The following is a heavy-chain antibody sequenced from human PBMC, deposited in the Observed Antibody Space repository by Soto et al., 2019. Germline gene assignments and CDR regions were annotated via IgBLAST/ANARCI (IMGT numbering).Heavy chain of an antibody. CDR1: GGSISSSSYY. CDR2: IYYSGST. V-gene: IGHV4-39*01. J-gene: IGHJ4*02. CDR3: ACLIVVVPAAQYFDY. Sequence: QLQLQESGPGLVKPSETLSLTCTVSGGSISSSSYYWGWIRQPPGKGLAGIGSIYYSGSTCYNPSLKSRVTISVDTSQSPFSLTLSSVPAADTAVYYCACLIVVVPAAQYFDYWGQGALVTVSS. D-gene: IGHD2-2*01.